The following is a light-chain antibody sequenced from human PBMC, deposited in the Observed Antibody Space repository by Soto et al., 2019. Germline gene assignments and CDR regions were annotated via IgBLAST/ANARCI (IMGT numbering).Light chain of an antibody. Sequence: DSVITQSPDSLAVCLGERATINCKSSQSVLYSSNNKNYLAWYQQKPGKAPKLLIYGASTLQSGVPSRFSGSGSGTDYTLTISSLQPEDFATYYCQQSYRTPTFGQGTRLEIK. V-gene: IGKV4-1*01. CDR2: GAS. CDR3: QQSYRTPT. CDR1: QSVLYSSNNKNY. J-gene: IGKJ5*01.